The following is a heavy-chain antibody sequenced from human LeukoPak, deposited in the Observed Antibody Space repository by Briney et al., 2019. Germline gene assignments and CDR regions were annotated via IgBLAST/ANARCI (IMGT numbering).Heavy chain of an antibody. D-gene: IGHD3-16*01. J-gene: IGHJ4*02. Sequence: ASVKVSCKASGYTFISYFMHWVRQAPGQGLEWMGIINPTGGSTNYAQKFQGRVTMTRDTSTSTVYMELSGLRSEDTAMYYCARDSVITFGGPTRSYYFNYWGQGTLVTVSS. V-gene: IGHV1-46*01. CDR3: ARDSVITFGGPTRSYYFNY. CDR1: GYTFISYF. CDR2: INPTGGST.